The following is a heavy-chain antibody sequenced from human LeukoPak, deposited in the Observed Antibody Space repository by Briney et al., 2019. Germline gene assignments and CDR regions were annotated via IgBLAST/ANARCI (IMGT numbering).Heavy chain of an antibody. Sequence: SETLSLTCTVSGGSISSSSYYWGWIRQPPGKGLEWIGSIYYSGSTYYNPSLKSRVTISVDTSKNQFSLKLSSVTAADTSVYYCARKISSGWYYYYYYYMDVWGKGTTVTISS. CDR3: ARKISSGWYYYYYYYMDV. CDR1: GGSISSSSYY. CDR2: IYYSGST. D-gene: IGHD6-19*01. J-gene: IGHJ6*03. V-gene: IGHV4-39*07.